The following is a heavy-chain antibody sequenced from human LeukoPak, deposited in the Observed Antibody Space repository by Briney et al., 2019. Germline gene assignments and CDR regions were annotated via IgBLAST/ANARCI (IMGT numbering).Heavy chain of an antibody. J-gene: IGHJ4*02. CDR1: GGSLSSYY. CDR3: AREQYSSGWYYFDY. D-gene: IGHD6-19*01. Sequence: SETLSLTCTVSGGSLSSYYWSWIRQPPGKGLEWIGYIYYSGSTNYNPSLKSRVTISVDTSKNQFSLKLSSVTAADTAVYYCAREQYSSGWYYFDYWGQGTLVTVSS. V-gene: IGHV4-59*01. CDR2: IYYSGST.